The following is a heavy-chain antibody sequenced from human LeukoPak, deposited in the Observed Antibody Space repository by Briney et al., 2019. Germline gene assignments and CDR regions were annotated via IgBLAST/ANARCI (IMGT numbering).Heavy chain of an antibody. D-gene: IGHD3-9*01. Sequence: SETLSLTCAVYGGSFSGYYWSWIRQSPEKGLEWIGEISHNGSTSYSPSFKSRVAITVDAPTNQFSLHVKSVSAADTAVYYCARRRLRYHPGFGPWGQGTLVTVSS. CDR2: ISHNGST. CDR1: GGSFSGYY. J-gene: IGHJ5*02. CDR3: ARRRLRYHPGFGP. V-gene: IGHV4-34*01.